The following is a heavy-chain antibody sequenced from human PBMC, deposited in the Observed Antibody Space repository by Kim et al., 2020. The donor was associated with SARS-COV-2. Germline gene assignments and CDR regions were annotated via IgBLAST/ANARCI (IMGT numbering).Heavy chain of an antibody. CDR3: AKNILYSSSWYYFDY. CDR1: GFTFSSYA. CDR2: VSGSGGST. Sequence: GGSLRLSCAASGFTFSSYAMSWVRQAPGKGLEWVSAVSGSGGSTYYADSVKGRFTISRDNSKNTLYLQMNSLRAEDTAVYYCAKNILYSSSWYYFDYWGQGTLVTVSS. V-gene: IGHV3-23*01. D-gene: IGHD6-13*01. J-gene: IGHJ4*02.